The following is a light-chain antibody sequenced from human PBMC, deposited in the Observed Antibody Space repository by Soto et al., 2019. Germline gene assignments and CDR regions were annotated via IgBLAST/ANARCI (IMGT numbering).Light chain of an antibody. CDR1: SSNIGAGYD. CDR2: VNN. J-gene: IGLJ2*01. Sequence: QAVVTQPPSVSGAPGQWVTISCTGSSSNIGAGYDVHWYQQLPGTAPKLLIYVNNKRPSGVPDRFSGSKSGTSASLTVTGLQADDEADYYCQSCDSSLSVVFGGGTKLTVL. CDR3: QSCDSSLSVV. V-gene: IGLV1-40*01.